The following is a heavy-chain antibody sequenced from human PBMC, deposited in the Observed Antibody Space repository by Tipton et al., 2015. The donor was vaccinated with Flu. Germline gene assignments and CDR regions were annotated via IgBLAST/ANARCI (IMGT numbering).Heavy chain of an antibody. J-gene: IGHJ3*02. CDR3: ARYDARCPRAFYI. V-gene: IGHV4-59*01. CDR2: IYYTGTT. D-gene: IGHD3-16*01. Sequence: LRLSCSVSGDSISGYFWSWVRQPPGKGLEWLGYIYYTGTTSYNPSLKSRVTISLDTSKTRSSLRLTSVTSADPAIYYCARYDARCPRAFYIWCQGALVSVSS. CDR1: GDSISGYF.